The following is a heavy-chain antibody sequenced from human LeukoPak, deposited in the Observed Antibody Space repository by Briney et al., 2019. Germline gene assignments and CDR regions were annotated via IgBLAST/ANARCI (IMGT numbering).Heavy chain of an antibody. Sequence: ASVKVSCKASGYTFTSYDINWVRQAPGQGLEWMGWINPNSGGTNYAQKFQGRVTMTRDTSISTAYMELSRLRSDDTAVYYCARDARLGWFDPWGQGTLVTVSP. CDR3: ARDARLGWFDP. V-gene: IGHV1-2*02. CDR2: INPNSGGT. J-gene: IGHJ5*02. CDR1: GYTFTSYD. D-gene: IGHD5-12*01.